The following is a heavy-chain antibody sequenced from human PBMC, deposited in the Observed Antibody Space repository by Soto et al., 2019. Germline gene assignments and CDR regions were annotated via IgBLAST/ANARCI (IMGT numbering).Heavy chain of an antibody. V-gene: IGHV4-61*01. Sequence: SETLSLTCTVSGGTVSSGSYQWTCIRQPPGKGLELIGYIHVSGSTNDNPSLKGRVTMSIDTSKNQFSLKLSSVTAADTAVYYCARDGHGMDVWGQGTKVTVSS. CDR3: ARDGHGMDV. J-gene: IGHJ6*02. CDR2: IHVSGST. CDR1: GGTVSSGSYQ.